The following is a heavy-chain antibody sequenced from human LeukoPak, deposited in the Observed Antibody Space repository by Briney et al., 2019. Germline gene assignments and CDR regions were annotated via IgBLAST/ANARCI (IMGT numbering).Heavy chain of an antibody. V-gene: IGHV3-21*01. CDR2: IGISSGYI. CDR1: GFTFSSYS. Sequence: GGSLRLSCAASGFTFSSYSMNWVRQAPGKGLQWVSSIGISSGYIYYADPVKGRFTISRDNFKNTLYLQMSSLRTEDTAVYYCATDFAEAFDYWGQGTLVTVSS. CDR3: ATDFAEAFDY. J-gene: IGHJ4*02.